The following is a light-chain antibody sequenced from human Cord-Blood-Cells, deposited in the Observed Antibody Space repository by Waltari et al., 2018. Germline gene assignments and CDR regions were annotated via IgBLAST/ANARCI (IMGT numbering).Light chain of an antibody. J-gene: IGKJ4*01. CDR3: QQYDNLPLT. Sequence: DIQMTQSPSSLSASVEDRVTITCQASQDISNYLNWYQQKPGKAPKLLIYDASNLETGVPSRFSGSGSGTDFTLTISSLQPEDIATYYCQQYDNLPLTFGGGTKVEIK. CDR2: DAS. V-gene: IGKV1-33*01. CDR1: QDISNY.